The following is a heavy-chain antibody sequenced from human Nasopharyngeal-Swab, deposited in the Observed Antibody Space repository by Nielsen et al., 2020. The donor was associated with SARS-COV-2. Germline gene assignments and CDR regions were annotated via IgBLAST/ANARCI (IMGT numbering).Heavy chain of an antibody. D-gene: IGHD2-8*02. Sequence: GGSLRLSCAASGFTFSSYSMNWVRQAPGKGLEWVSSISSSSSYIYYADSVKGRFTISRDNAKNSLYLQMNSLRAEDTAVYYCARDLVVGETPFWYFDLWGRGTLVTVSS. CDR3: ARDLVVGETPFWYFDL. J-gene: IGHJ2*01. CDR1: GFTFSSYS. CDR2: ISSSSSYI. V-gene: IGHV3-21*01.